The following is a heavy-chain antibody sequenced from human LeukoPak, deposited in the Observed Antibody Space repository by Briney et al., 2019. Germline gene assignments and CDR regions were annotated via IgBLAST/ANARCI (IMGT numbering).Heavy chain of an antibody. D-gene: IGHD3-22*01. CDR1: GESSFSSYY. CDR3: SRQVVGNDY. Sequence: SETLSLTCAVYGESSFSSYYWSWIRQTPGGALEWIGEINHSGYINYNPSLKSRVTLSIDTSKNQFSLRLNSVTAADTAAYYCSRQVVGNDYWGQGTLVTVSS. CDR2: INHSGYI. V-gene: IGHV4-34*01. J-gene: IGHJ4*02.